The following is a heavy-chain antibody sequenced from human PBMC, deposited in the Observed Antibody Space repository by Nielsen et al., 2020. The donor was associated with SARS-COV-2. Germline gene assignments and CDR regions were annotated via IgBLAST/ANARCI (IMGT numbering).Heavy chain of an antibody. J-gene: IGHJ4*02. Sequence: SETLSLTCAVYGGSFSGYYWSWIRQPPGKGLEWIGEINHSGSTNYNPSLKSRVTISVDTSKNQFSLKLSSVTAADTAVYYCARAIYDSSGYWLDYWGQGTLVTVSS. D-gene: IGHD3-22*01. CDR1: GGSFSGYY. CDR3: ARAIYDSSGYWLDY. V-gene: IGHV4-34*01. CDR2: INHSGST.